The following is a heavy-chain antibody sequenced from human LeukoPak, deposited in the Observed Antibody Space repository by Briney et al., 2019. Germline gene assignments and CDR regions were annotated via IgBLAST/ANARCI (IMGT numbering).Heavy chain of an antibody. Sequence: GGSLRLSCAASGFTFSSYSMNWIRQAPGKGLEWVSSISSSSSYIYYADSGKGRFTISRDNAKNSLYLQMNSLRAEDTAVYYRARTVKYSGTPLDYWGQGTLVTVSS. V-gene: IGHV3-21*01. CDR1: GFTFSSYS. J-gene: IGHJ4*02. CDR2: ISSSSSYI. CDR3: ARTVKYSGTPLDY. D-gene: IGHD6-13*01.